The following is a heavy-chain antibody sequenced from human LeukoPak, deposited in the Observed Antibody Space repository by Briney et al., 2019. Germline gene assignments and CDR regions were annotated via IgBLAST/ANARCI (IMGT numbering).Heavy chain of an antibody. CDR3: ARLRSLVRDYYYYYMDV. V-gene: IGHV4-39*07. D-gene: IGHD3-3*01. CDR1: GGSISSSSYY. Sequence: SETLSLTCTVSGGSISSSSYYWGWIRQPPGKGLEWIGSIYYSGSTYYNPSLKSRVTISADTSKNQLSLKLSSVTAADTAVYYCARLRSLVRDYYYYYMDVWGKGTTVTVSS. CDR2: IYYSGST. J-gene: IGHJ6*03.